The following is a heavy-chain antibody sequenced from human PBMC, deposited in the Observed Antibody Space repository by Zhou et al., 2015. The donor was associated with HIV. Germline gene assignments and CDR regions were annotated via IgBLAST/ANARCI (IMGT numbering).Heavy chain of an antibody. CDR1: GYTFTGYY. CDR3: ARADIVVVPAEKDHDAFDI. D-gene: IGHD2-2*01. V-gene: IGHV1-2*02. Sequence: QVQLVQSGAEVKKPGASVKVSCKASGYTFTGYYMHWVRQAPGQGLEWMGWINPNSGGTNYAQKFQGRVTMTRDTSISTAYMELSRLRSDDTAVYYCARADIVVVPAEKDHDAFDIWGQGTMVTGLF. J-gene: IGHJ3*02. CDR2: INPNSGGT.